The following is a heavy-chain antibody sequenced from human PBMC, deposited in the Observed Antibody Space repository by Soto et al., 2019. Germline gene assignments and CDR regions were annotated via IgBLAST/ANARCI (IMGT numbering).Heavy chain of an antibody. CDR1: GFTFSSYG. J-gene: IGHJ5*02. D-gene: IGHD5-18*01. CDR3: ARGFVDTAMVTGWFDP. Sequence: QVQLVESGGGVVQPGRSLRLSCAASGFTFSSYGMHWVRQAPGKGLEWVAVIWYDGSNKYYADSVKGRFTISRDNSKNTLYLQMNSPRAEDTAVYYCARGFVDTAMVTGWFDPWGQGTLVTVSS. CDR2: IWYDGSNK. V-gene: IGHV3-33*01.